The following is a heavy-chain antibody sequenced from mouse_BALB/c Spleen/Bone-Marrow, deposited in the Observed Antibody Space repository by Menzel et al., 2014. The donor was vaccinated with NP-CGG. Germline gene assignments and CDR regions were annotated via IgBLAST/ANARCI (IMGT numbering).Heavy chain of an antibody. J-gene: IGHJ3*01. D-gene: IGHD2-3*01. Sequence: QVQLKDSEAELVKPGASVKLSCKASGYTFTSYWIHWVKLRPGHGLEWIGEINPSNGRTNYNEKFKNKATLTVDKSSSAAYIQLSSLTSEDSAVYYCARYDGPAWFAYWGQGALVTVS. CDR2: INPSNGRT. CDR3: ARYDGPAWFAY. CDR1: GYTFTSYW. V-gene: IGHV1S81*02.